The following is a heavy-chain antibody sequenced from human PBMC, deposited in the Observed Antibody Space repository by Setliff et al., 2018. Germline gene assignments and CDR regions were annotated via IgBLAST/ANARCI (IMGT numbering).Heavy chain of an antibody. CDR2: ISAYTGKT. D-gene: IGHD3-3*01. V-gene: IGHV1-18*01. CDR1: GYTFLSYG. Sequence: ASVKVSCKAVGYTFLSYGLSWVRQAPGQGLEWMGWISAYTGKTDYAQNFQGRVTMTTDTSTNTAYLELRSLRDDDTAVYFCARAPRLEWILPTFDYWGQGTPVTVSS. CDR3: ARAPRLEWILPTFDY. J-gene: IGHJ4*02.